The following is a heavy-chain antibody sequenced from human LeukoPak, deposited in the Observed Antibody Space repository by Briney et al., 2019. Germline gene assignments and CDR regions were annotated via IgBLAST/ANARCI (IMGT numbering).Heavy chain of an antibody. CDR1: GFVFSSQD. D-gene: IGHD6-19*01. J-gene: IGHJ4*02. V-gene: IGHV3-23*01. CDR2: ISDGGSRT. CDR3: AKDARRSSGWYFLDH. Sequence: GGSLRLSCAASGFVFSSQDMGWVRQAPGKGLEWVSAISDGGSRTYYADSVKGRFTISRDNSKNTLHLQMNSLRAGDTAVYYWAKDARRSSGWYFLDHGGQETLATVS.